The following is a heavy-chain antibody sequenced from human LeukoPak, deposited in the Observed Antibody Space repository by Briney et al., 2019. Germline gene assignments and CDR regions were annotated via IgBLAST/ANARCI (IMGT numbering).Heavy chain of an antibody. J-gene: IGHJ4*02. Sequence: GGSLRLSCAASGFTFSDYYMTWIRQAPGEGLEWVSYISSGGSTIYYADSVKGRFTISRDNARNSLYLQMNSLRAEDTAVYYCARDTYYYDSSGYYYPGGCDYWGQGTLVTVSS. CDR1: GFTFSDYY. V-gene: IGHV3-11*04. CDR2: ISSGGSTI. D-gene: IGHD3-22*01. CDR3: ARDTYYYDSSGYYYPGGCDY.